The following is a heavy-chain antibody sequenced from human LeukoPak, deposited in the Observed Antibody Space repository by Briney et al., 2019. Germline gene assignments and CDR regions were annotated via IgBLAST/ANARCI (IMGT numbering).Heavy chain of an antibody. CDR3: ATTLFPHYGAFDI. J-gene: IGHJ3*02. Sequence: AAVKVSCKASGYTFTSYAMHWVRQAPGQRLEWMGWINAGNGNTKYSQKFQGRVTITRDTSASTAYMELSSLRSEDTAVYYCATTLFPHYGAFDIWGQGTMVTVSS. CDR1: GYTFTSYA. CDR2: INAGNGNT. D-gene: IGHD3-16*01. V-gene: IGHV1-3*01.